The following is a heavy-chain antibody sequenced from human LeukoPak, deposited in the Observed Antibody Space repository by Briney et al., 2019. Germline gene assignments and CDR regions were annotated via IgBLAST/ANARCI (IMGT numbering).Heavy chain of an antibody. CDR2: ISGSGGST. J-gene: IGHJ4*02. D-gene: IGHD3-3*01. CDR1: GFTFSSYA. V-gene: IGHV3-23*01. Sequence: HGGSLRLSCAASGFTFSSYAMSWVRQAPGKGLEWVSAISGSGGSTHYADSVKGRFTISRDNSKNTLYLQMNSLRAEDTAVYYCAKVHYDFWSGYFFWGQGTLVTVSS. CDR3: AKVHYDFWSGYFF.